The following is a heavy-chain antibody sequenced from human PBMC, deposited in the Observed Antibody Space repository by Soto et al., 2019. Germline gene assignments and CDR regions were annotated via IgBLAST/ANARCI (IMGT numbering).Heavy chain of an antibody. V-gene: IGHV1-8*01. J-gene: IGHJ6*03. Sequence: ASVKVSCKASGYTFTSYDINWVRQAIGQGLEWMGWMNPNSGNTGYAQKFQGRVTMTRNTSISTAYMELSSLRSEDTAVYYCARGTGTYYYYYMDVWGKGTTVTVSS. CDR1: GYTFTSYD. CDR2: MNPNSGNT. CDR3: ARGTGTYYYYYMDV. D-gene: IGHD1-1*01.